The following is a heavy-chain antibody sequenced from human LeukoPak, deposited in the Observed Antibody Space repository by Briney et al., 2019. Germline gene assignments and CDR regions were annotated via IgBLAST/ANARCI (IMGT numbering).Heavy chain of an antibody. CDR2: IIPIFGTA. D-gene: IGHD3-22*01. J-gene: IGHJ3*02. Sequence: ASVKVSCKASGGTFSSYAISWVRQAPGQGLEWMGGIIPIFGTANYAQKFQGRVTITADKSTSTAYMELSSLRSEDTAVYYCASAYYYYYSSGYPYAFDIWGQGTMVTVSS. CDR3: ASAYYYYYSSGYPYAFDI. V-gene: IGHV1-69*06. CDR1: GGTFSSYA.